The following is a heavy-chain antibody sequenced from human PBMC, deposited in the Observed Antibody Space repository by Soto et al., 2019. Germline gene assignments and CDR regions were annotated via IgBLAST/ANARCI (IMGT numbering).Heavy chain of an antibody. CDR2: IIPIFGTA. D-gene: IGHD3-10*01. Sequence: SVKVSCKASGGTFSSYAISCVRQAPGQGLEWMGGIIPIFGTANYAQKFQGRVTITADESTSTAYMELSSLRSEDTAVYYCARTLGSYGSGRFDYWGQGTLVTVSS. J-gene: IGHJ4*02. CDR3: ARTLGSYGSGRFDY. CDR1: GGTFSSYA. V-gene: IGHV1-69*13.